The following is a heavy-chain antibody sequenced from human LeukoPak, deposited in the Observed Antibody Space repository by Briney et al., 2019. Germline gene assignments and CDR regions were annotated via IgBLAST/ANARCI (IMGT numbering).Heavy chain of an antibody. V-gene: IGHV4-31*11. D-gene: IGHD6-19*01. CDR3: ARRIAVANNYFDP. Sequence: SETLSLTCAVYGGSFSGYYWSWIRQHPGKGLEWIGYIYYTGSTYYNPSLKSRVTISIDTSENQFSLKLTSVTAADTAVYYCARRIAVANNYFDPWGQGTLVSVSS. CDR1: GGSFSGYY. J-gene: IGHJ5*02. CDR2: IYYTGST.